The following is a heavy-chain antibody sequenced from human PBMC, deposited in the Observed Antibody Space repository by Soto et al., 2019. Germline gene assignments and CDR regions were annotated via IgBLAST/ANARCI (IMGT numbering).Heavy chain of an antibody. CDR2: IIPIFGTA. CDR1: GGTFSSYA. CDR3: ARGPCYYESRGYYPLDY. D-gene: IGHD3-22*01. J-gene: IGHJ4*02. V-gene: IGHV1-69*01. Sequence: QVQLVQSGAEVKKPGSSVKVSCKASGGTFSSYAISWMRQAPGQGLEWMGGIIPIFGTANYAQKFQGRVTITADESTSTAYMDLRSLRSEDTAVYYCARGPCYYESRGYYPLDYWGQGTLVTVSS.